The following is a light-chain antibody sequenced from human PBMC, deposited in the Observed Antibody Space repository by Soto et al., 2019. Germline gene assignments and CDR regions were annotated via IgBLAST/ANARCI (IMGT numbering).Light chain of an antibody. CDR2: DVS. J-gene: IGLJ1*01. CDR3: SSYTSSSTLFV. V-gene: IGLV2-14*01. Sequence: QSALTQPASVSGSPGQSITISCTGTSSDVGGYNYVSWYQQHPGKAPKLMIYDVSNRPSGVSNRFSGSKSGNTASLTISGLQAEDGADYSCSSYTSSSTLFVFGTGTKLTVL. CDR1: SSDVGGYNY.